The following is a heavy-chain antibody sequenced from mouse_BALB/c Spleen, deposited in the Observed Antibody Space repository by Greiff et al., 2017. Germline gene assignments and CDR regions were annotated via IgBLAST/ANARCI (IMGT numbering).Heavy chain of an antibody. CDR3: ARSDGNYWYFDV. CDR1: GYSFTGYN. CDR2: IDPYYGGT. D-gene: IGHD2-1*01. Sequence: EVKLMESGPELEKPGASVKISCKASGYSFTGYNMNWVKQSNGKSLEWIGNIDPYYGGTSYNQKFKGKATLTVDKSSSTAYMQLKSLTSEDSAVYYCARSDGNYWYFDVWGAGTTVTVSS. V-gene: IGHV1-39*01. J-gene: IGHJ1*01.